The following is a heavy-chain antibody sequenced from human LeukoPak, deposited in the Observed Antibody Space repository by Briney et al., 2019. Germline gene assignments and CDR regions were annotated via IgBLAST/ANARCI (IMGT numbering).Heavy chain of an antibody. CDR3: ARLQDYYGSGSYNWFDP. CDR2: IIPIFGTA. D-gene: IGHD3-10*01. CDR1: GGTFSSYA. V-gene: IGHV1-69*13. J-gene: IGHJ5*02. Sequence: ASVKVSCKASGGTFSSYAISWVRQAPAQGLEWMGGIIPIFGTANYAQKFQGRVTITADEPTSTAYMELSSLRSEDTAVYYCARLQDYYGSGSYNWFDPWGQGTLVTVSS.